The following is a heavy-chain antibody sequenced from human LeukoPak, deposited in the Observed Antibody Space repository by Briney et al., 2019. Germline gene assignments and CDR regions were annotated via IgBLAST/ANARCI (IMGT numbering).Heavy chain of an antibody. D-gene: IGHD3-10*01. CDR2: IYYSGST. CDR1: GGSISSSSYY. V-gene: IGHV4-39*01. J-gene: IGHJ4*02. CDR3: ARTMVRGVIRLDYFDY. Sequence: SETLSLTCTVSGGSISSSSYYWGWIRQPPGKGPEWIGSIYYSGSTYYNPSLKSRVTISVDTSKNQFSLKLSSVTAADTAVYCCARTMVRGVIRLDYFDYWGQGTLVTVSS.